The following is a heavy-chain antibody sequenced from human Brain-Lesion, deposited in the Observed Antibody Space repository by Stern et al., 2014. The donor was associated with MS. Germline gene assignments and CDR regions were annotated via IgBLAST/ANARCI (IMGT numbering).Heavy chain of an antibody. J-gene: IGHJ6*02. V-gene: IGHV1-2*02. CDR1: GYIFTGYY. CDR2: INPNTGGT. D-gene: IGHD3-3*01. Sequence: VQLVQSGAEVKKPGASVKVSCKTSGYIFTGYYIHWVRQAPGQGLEWMAWINPNTGGTKYAQKFPGRVTMSRDTSISTAYVELSSLTSDDTAVYYCAIDQRGITIFGVVTDYYYLGMDVWGQGTTVTVSS. CDR3: AIDQRGITIFGVVTDYYYLGMDV.